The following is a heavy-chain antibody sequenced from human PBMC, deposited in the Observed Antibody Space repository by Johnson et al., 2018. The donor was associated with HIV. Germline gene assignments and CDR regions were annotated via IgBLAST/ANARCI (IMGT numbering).Heavy chain of an antibody. D-gene: IGHD3-16*01. Sequence: EVQLVESGGGVVRPGGSLRLSCAASGFTFDDYGMSWVRQAPGKGLEWVSGINWNGGSTGYADSVKGRFTISRDNAKNSPYLQMNSRRAEDTAVFYCARDGPLGSYGAFDIWGQGTMVTVSS. CDR3: ARDGPLGSYGAFDI. J-gene: IGHJ3*02. V-gene: IGHV3-20*04. CDR1: GFTFDDYG. CDR2: INWNGGST.